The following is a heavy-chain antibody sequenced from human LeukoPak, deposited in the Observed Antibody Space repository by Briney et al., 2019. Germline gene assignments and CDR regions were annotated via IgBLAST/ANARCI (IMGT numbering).Heavy chain of an antibody. D-gene: IGHD3-22*01. J-gene: IGHJ3*01. CDR1: SGSISSRHYY. Sequence: SETLSLTCTVSSGSISSRHYYWGWVRQPPGKGLEWHARIYYRGNTYYNPSLKSRVSISVDMSKNQFSLNLISVTAADTAVYFCAAKHYYAGSGYYGAFHVWGQGTVVTVSS. V-gene: IGHV4-39*01. CDR3: AAKHYYAGSGYYGAFHV. CDR2: IYYRGNT.